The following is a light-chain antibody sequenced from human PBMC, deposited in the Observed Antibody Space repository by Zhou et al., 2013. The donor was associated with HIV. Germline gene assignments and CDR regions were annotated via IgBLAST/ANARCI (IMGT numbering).Light chain of an antibody. CDR2: GAS. V-gene: IGKV1-5*01. Sequence: DIQMTQSPSTLSASVGDRITITCRASQSVSTYLAWYQQRPGKAPKLLIYGASSLQSGVPSRFSGSGFGTEFSLTITALQPDDFATYFCQQYKTVPLTFGGGTRV. CDR1: QSVSTY. CDR3: QQYKTVPLT. J-gene: IGKJ4*01.